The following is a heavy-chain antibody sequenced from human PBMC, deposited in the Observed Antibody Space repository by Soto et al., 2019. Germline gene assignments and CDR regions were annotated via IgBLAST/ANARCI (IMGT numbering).Heavy chain of an antibody. V-gene: IGHV4-39*01. CDR2: IYYSGTS. D-gene: IGHD2-2*01. Sequence: SETLSLTCTVSGGSISDDTYYWGWIRQPPGKGLEWIGSIYYSGTSSYNPSLESRVTMSVDTSKKQLSLRLRSVTATDTAVYYCARLHCSSASCPITLGYWGQGTLVTVSS. CDR1: GGSISDDTYY. CDR3: ARLHCSSASCPITLGY. J-gene: IGHJ4*02.